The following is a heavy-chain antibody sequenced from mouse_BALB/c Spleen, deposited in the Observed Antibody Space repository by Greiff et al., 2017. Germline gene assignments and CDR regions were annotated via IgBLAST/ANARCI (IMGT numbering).Heavy chain of an antibody. CDR1: GFSLTSYG. J-gene: IGHJ4*01. Sequence: QVQLQQSGPSLVQPSQSLSITCTVSGFSLTSYGVHWVRQSPGKGLEWLGVIWRGGSTDYNAAFMSRLSITKDNSKSQVFFKMNSLQADDTAIYYCANYYGNPYAMDYWGQGTSVTVSS. V-gene: IGHV2-5-1*01. D-gene: IGHD2-1*01. CDR3: ANYYGNPYAMDY. CDR2: IWRGGST.